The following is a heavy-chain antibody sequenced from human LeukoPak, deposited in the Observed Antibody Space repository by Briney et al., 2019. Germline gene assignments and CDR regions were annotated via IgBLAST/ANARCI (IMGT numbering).Heavy chain of an antibody. Sequence: SETLSLTCTVSGGSISSSSYYWGWIRQPPGKGLEWIGSIYYSGSTYYNPSLKSRVTISVDTSKNQFSLKLSSVTAADTAVYYCARISGSSLIFDYWGQGTLVTVSS. CDR2: IYYSGST. V-gene: IGHV4-39*01. CDR3: ARISGSSLIFDY. D-gene: IGHD1-26*01. CDR1: GGSISSSSYY. J-gene: IGHJ4*02.